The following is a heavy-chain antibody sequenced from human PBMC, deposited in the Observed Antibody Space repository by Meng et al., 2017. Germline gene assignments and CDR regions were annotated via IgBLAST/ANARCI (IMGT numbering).Heavy chain of an antibody. V-gene: IGHV3-53*05. CDR1: GFTFSGSA. CDR2: IYSGGST. CDR3: ARDPGYSSGWYTWYFDL. Sequence: GESLKISCAASGFTFSGSAMHWVRQASGKGLEWVSVIYSGGSTYYADSVKGRFTISRDNSKNTLYLQMNSLRAEDTAVYYCARDPGYSSGWYTWYFDLWGRGTLVTVSS. D-gene: IGHD6-19*01. J-gene: IGHJ2*01.